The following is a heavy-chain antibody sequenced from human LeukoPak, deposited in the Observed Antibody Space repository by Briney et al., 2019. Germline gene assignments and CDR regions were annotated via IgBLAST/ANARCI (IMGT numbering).Heavy chain of an antibody. CDR1: GFIFSNFA. D-gene: IGHD2-21*02. CDR3: ARDWDPLPTAIGSAAFDL. J-gene: IGHJ3*01. V-gene: IGHV3-30-3*01. CDR2: ISHEGGNT. Sequence: GRSLRLSCAASGFIFSNFAMHWVRQAPGKVLEWLAVISHEGGNTNYADSVKGRFTVSRDNSKNTLFLQMNTLKFQDTSLYYCARDWDPLPTAIGSAAFDLWGQGTLVTVSS.